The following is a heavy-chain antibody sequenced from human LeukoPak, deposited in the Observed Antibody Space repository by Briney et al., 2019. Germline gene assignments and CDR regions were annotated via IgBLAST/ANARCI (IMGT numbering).Heavy chain of an antibody. V-gene: IGHV4-4*07. Sequence: SETPSLTCTVSGASISAFHWTWFRQPAGKGLEWIGLIYSSGSTLFNPSLKSRVAMSVDLTKNQPSLKLTSVTAADTAMYYCARKDGDYWGRGTLVTVSS. D-gene: IGHD3-10*01. CDR1: GASISAFH. CDR3: ARKDGDY. CDR2: IYSSGST. J-gene: IGHJ4*02.